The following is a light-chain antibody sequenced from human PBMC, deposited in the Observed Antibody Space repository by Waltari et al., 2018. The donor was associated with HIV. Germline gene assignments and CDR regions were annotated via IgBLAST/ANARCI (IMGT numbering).Light chain of an antibody. CDR1: NRNIGFFNL. Sequence: QSALTQPDSVSGSPGQSLTISCTGTNRNIGFFNLVSWYRQYPGKAPQLIFYGVTSRPSGLSSRFSGSKSGNTASLTISGLQVDDEADYYCNSYASDDTVVFGGGTKLTVL. CDR2: GVT. CDR3: NSYASDDTVV. V-gene: IGLV2-14*01. J-gene: IGLJ2*01.